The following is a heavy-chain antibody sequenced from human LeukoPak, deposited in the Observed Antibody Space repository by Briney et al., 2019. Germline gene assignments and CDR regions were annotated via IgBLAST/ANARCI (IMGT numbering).Heavy chain of an antibody. Sequence: ASVKVSCKASGYTFTSYDINWVRQATGQGLEWMGWMNPNSGNTGYAQKFQGRVTMTRNTSISTAYMELSSLRSEDTAVYYCARGGWGDLITMVRGAIIIDYWGQGTLVTVSS. D-gene: IGHD3-10*01. CDR3: ARGGWGDLITMVRGAIIIDY. V-gene: IGHV1-8*01. CDR2: MNPNSGNT. J-gene: IGHJ4*02. CDR1: GYTFTSYD.